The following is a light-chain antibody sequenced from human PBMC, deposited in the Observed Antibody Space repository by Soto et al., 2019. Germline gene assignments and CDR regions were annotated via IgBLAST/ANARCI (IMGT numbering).Light chain of an antibody. V-gene: IGKV3-15*01. CDR3: QQYNNWPLT. CDR2: GAS. J-gene: IGKJ4*01. CDR1: QSVADK. Sequence: EIVMTQSPATLSVPPGERATLSCRPSQSVADKLAWYQQKPGQAPRLLIYGASTRATGIPARFSGSGSGTEFTLTISSLQTEDFAIYYCQQYNNWPLTLGGGTKVEIK.